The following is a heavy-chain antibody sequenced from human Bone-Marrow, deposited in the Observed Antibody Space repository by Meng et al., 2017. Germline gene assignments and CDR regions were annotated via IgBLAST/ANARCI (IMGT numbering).Heavy chain of an antibody. V-gene: IGHV4-61*01. CDR2: IYQSGST. CDR1: GASVNTGSYY. Sequence: QSRPPGPRPGLVRSSVTLSLTCTVSGASVNTGSYYWSWIRQPPGRGLEFIGFIYQSGSTNNNPSLKSRVTISLDMSSNQFSLTLNSVTAADTAIYYCARGVVADPPGDWGRGTLVTVSS. CDR3: ARGVVADPPGD. D-gene: IGHD2-15*01. J-gene: IGHJ1*01.